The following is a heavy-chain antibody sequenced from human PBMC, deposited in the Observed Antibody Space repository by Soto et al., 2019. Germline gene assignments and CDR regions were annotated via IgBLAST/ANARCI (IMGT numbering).Heavy chain of an antibody. CDR3: ARNGRYSYGYGSYGMDV. CDR2: IKQDGSEK. V-gene: IGHV3-7*03. CDR1: GFTFSSYW. D-gene: IGHD5-18*01. Sequence: EVQLVESGGGLVQPGGSLRLSCAASGFTFSSYWMSWVRQAPGKGLEWVANIKQDGSEKYYVDSVKGRFTISRDNAKNSLYLQMNSLRAEDTAVYYCARNGRYSYGYGSYGMDVWGQGTTVTVSS. J-gene: IGHJ6*02.